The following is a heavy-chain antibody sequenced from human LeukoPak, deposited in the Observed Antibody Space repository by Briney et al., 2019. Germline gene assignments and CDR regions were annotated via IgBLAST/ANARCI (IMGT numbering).Heavy chain of an antibody. J-gene: IGHJ4*02. V-gene: IGHV3-23*01. CDR3: ATIDNYYDSSGYYYDFDY. D-gene: IGHD3-22*01. CDR1: GFTFSSYA. Sequence: GGSLRLSCAASGFTFSSYAMSWVRQAPGKGLEWVSAISGSGGSTYYADSVKGRFTISRDNSKNTLYLQMNSLRAEDTAVYYCATIDNYYDSSGYYYDFDYWGQGTLVTVSS. CDR2: ISGSGGST.